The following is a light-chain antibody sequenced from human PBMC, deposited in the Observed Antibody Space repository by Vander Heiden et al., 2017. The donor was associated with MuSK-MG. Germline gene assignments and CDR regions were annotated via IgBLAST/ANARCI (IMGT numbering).Light chain of an antibody. J-gene: IGLJ1*01. Sequence: QSALIQPASVSGSPGQSITIPCTGTDSDVGGYTYVAWYQQHPGKAPKLLIYDVSDRPSGISNRFSGSKSGNTASLTISGLQAEDEADYYCSSYTSSSTEVFGTGTKLTVL. V-gene: IGLV2-14*03. CDR1: DSDVGGYTY. CDR2: DVS. CDR3: SSYTSSSTEV.